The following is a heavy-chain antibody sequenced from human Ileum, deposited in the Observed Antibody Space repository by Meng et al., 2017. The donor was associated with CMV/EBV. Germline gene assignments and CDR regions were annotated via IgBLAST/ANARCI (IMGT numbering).Heavy chain of an antibody. CDR2: VYYSGSA. D-gene: IGHD1-1*01. CDR3: ARGIGHASNNSHDY. CDR1: GDSIRSHY. J-gene: IGHJ4*02. Sequence: SETLSLTCTVSGDSIRSHYWSWIRQPPGKGLEWVGYVYYSGSATYSPSLRSRVSISVDTSKNQVSLNLRSVTAADTAMYFCARGIGHASNNSHDYWGQGTLVTVSS. V-gene: IGHV4-59*11.